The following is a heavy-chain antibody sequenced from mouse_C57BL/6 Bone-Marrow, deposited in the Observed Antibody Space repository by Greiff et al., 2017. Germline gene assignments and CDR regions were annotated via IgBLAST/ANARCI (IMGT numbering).Heavy chain of an antibody. CDR1: GYTFTDYY. CDR3: ARSHLLLPDY. J-gene: IGHJ2*01. CDR2: IYPGSGNT. D-gene: IGHD1-1*01. V-gene: IGHV1-76*01. Sequence: VHLVESGAELVRPGASVKLSCKASGYTFTDYYINWVKQRPGQGLEWIARIYPGSGNTYYNEKFKGKATLTAEKSSSTAYMQLSSLTSEDSAVYFCARSHLLLPDYWGQGTTLTVSS.